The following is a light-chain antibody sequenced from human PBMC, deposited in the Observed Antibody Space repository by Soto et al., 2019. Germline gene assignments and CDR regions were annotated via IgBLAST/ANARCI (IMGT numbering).Light chain of an antibody. V-gene: IGLV1-51*01. J-gene: IGLJ2*01. CDR2: VNN. CDR1: SSNIGNNY. CDR3: GTWDSSLSAVV. Sequence: QSVLTQPPSVSAAPGQKVTISCSGSSSNIGNNYVSWYQQLPGTAPKLLIYVNNNRPSGIPDRFSGSKSGTSATLGIAGLQTGDEADYYCGTWDSSLSAVVFGGGTKLTVL.